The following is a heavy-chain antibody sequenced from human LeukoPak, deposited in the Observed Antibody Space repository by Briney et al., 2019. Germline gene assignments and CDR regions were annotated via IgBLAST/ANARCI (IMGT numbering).Heavy chain of an antibody. CDR1: GFTFSSYA. CDR2: ISGSGGSA. V-gene: IGHV3-23*01. J-gene: IGHJ4*02. Sequence: GGSLRLSCAASGFTFSSYAMSWVRQAPGKGLEWVSAISGSGGSAYYADSVKGRFTISRENAKNSLYLQMNSLRAGDTAVYYCARGDFWSGSSDYWGQGTLVTVSS. D-gene: IGHD3-3*01. CDR3: ARGDFWSGSSDY.